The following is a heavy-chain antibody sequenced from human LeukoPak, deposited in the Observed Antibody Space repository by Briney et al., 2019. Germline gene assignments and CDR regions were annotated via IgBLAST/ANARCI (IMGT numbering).Heavy chain of an antibody. Sequence: QPGGSLRLSCAASGCTFSSYWMHWVRHAPGKGLVWVSRINSDGSSTSYADSVKGRFTISRDKAKNTLDMQKNMLRAAATAVYDFSTGSVHAFYIWGQGKMVTVSS. J-gene: IGHJ3*02. CDR3: STGSVHAFYI. D-gene: IGHD1-14*01. CDR1: GCTFSSYW. V-gene: IGHV3-74*01. CDR2: INSDGSST.